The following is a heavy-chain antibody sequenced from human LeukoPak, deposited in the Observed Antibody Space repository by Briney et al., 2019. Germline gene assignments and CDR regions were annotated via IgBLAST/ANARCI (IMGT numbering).Heavy chain of an antibody. Sequence: SVKVSCKASGGTFSSYTISWVRQAPGQGLEWMGRIIPILGIANYAQRFQGRVTMTRDTSTSTVYMELSSLRSDDTAVYYCARDVRPSYYYDSSGYQWAFDIWGQGTMVTVSS. CDR1: GGTFSSYT. V-gene: IGHV1-69*04. CDR2: IIPILGIA. D-gene: IGHD3-22*01. CDR3: ARDVRPSYYYDSSGYQWAFDI. J-gene: IGHJ3*02.